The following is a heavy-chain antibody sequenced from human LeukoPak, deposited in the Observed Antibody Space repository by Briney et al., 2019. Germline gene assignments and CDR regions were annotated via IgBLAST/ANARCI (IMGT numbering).Heavy chain of an antibody. J-gene: IGHJ5*02. D-gene: IGHD6-19*01. CDR2: INQDGSEK. V-gene: IGHV3-7*01. Sequence: GRSLRLSCAASGFTFSTYWMSWVRQAPGKGLEWVANINQDGSEKYCVDSVKGRFTISRDNAKNSLYLQMNSLRADDTAVYYCARGSGRDWFDPWGQGTLVTVSS. CDR3: ARGSGRDWFDP. CDR1: GFTFSTYW.